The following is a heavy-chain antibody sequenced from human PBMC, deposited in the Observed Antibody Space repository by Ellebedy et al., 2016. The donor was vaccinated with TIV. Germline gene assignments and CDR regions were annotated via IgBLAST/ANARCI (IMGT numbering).Heavy chain of an antibody. CDR1: GFTFSTYW. CDR2: IKGDATEI. J-gene: IGHJ4*02. V-gene: IGHV3-7*03. Sequence: GESLKISCAASGFTFSTYWMSWVRQAPGKELEWVASIKGDATEIYYLDSVKGRFTISRDSSKNTLYLQMNSLRAEDTAMYYCARKTDTGTSGDYWGQGTPVTVSS. D-gene: IGHD1-1*01. CDR3: ARKTDTGTSGDY.